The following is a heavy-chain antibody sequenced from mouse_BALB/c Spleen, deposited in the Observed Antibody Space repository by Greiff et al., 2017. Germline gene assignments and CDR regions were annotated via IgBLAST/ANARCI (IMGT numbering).Heavy chain of an antibody. Sequence: VQLQQSGPELVKPGASVKMSCKASGYTFTDYVISWVKQRTGQGLEWIGEIYPGSGSTYYNEKFKGKATLTADKSSSTAYMQLRSLTSEDSAVYFCARDGSRYFDVWGAGTTVTVSS. CDR3: ARDGSRYFDV. CDR1: GYTFTDYV. J-gene: IGHJ1*01. CDR2: IYPGSGST. V-gene: IGHV1-81*01. D-gene: IGHD1-1*01.